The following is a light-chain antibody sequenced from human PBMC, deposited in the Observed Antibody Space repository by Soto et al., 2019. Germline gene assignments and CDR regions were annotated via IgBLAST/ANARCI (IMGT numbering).Light chain of an antibody. J-gene: IGKJ1*01. Sequence: DIQMTQSPPTLCASAGDRVTIACRASESISSWLAWYQQKPGKAPKLLMYKASSLESGVPSRFSGSGSETEFTLTISSLQPDDFATYYCQQYNSYSTFGQGTMVDVK. CDR3: QQYNSYST. CDR2: KAS. CDR1: ESISSW. V-gene: IGKV1-5*03.